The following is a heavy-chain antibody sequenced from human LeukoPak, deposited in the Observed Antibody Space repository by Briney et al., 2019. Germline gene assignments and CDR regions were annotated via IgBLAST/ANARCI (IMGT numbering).Heavy chain of an antibody. J-gene: IGHJ4*02. D-gene: IGHD3-3*01. V-gene: IGHV3-23*01. Sequence: GGSLRLSCAASGFTFSSYAMSWVRQAPGKGLEWVSAIRGSGGSTYYADSVKGRFTISRDNSKNTLYLQMNSLRAEDTAVYYCAKRSVEWLLYFDYWGQGTLVTVSS. CDR1: GFTFSSYA. CDR2: IRGSGGST. CDR3: AKRSVEWLLYFDY.